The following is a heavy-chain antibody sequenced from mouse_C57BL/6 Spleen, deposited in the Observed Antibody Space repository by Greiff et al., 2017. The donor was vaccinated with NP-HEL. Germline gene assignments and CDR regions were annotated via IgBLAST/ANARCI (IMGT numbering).Heavy chain of an antibody. J-gene: IGHJ4*01. CDR3: AREGIYYYGSYAMDY. D-gene: IGHD1-1*01. Sequence: EVKLMESGGGLVKPGGSLKLSCAASGFTFSDYGMHWVRQAPEKGLEWVAYISSGSSTIYYADTVKGRFTISRDNAKNTLFLQMTSLRSEDTAMYYCAREGIYYYGSYAMDYWGQGTSVTVSS. CDR1: GFTFSDYG. V-gene: IGHV5-17*01. CDR2: ISSGSSTI.